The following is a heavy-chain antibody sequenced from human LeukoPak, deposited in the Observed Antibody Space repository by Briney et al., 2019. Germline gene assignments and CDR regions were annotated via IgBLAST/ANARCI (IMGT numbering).Heavy chain of an antibody. V-gene: IGHV4-59*02. CDR3: ARDYSTSFLYFDL. Sequence: AETLSLTCTVSGGSVSSYYRAWIRQPPGKGLEWIGHIYHTGSTNSNPSLKSRVTISIDTSKNQFSLRLSSVTAADTAVYFCARDYSTSFLYFDLWGRGTLVTVSS. CDR2: IYHTGST. D-gene: IGHD2-2*01. J-gene: IGHJ2*01. CDR1: GGSVSSYY.